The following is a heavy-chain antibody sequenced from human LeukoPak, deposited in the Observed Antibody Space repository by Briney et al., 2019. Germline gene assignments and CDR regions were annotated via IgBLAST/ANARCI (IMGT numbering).Heavy chain of an antibody. CDR2: IYYSGST. D-gene: IGHD2-21*02. CDR1: SDSIYSSNYY. CDR3: ARAAYCGGDCYLFDY. Sequence: PSETLSLTCTVSSDSIYSSNYYWGWIRQPPGKGLEWIGSIYYSGSTYYNSSLKSRVTISVDTSKNQSSLKLSSLTAADTAVYYCARAAYCGGDCYLFDYWGQGTLVTVFS. J-gene: IGHJ4*02. V-gene: IGHV4-39*01.